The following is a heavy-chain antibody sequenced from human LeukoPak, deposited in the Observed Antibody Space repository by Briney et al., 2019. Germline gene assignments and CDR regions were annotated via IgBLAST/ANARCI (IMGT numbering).Heavy chain of an antibody. Sequence: PSETLSLTCTVSGGSIRSHHWTWILQAPGKRLEWIGYTFYTGATYYNPSLRSRVTISIDTSKNQFSLKVTSVTTADTAVYYCAKRDRGGWFDPWGQGTLVTVSS. J-gene: IGHJ5*02. V-gene: IGHV4-59*11. CDR1: GGSIRSHH. D-gene: IGHD1-1*01. CDR3: AKRDRGGWFDP. CDR2: TFYTGAT.